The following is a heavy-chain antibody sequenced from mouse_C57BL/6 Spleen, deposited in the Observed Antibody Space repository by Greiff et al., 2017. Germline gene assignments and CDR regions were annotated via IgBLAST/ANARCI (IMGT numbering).Heavy chain of an antibody. V-gene: IGHV5-9*01. CDR2: ISGGGGNT. J-gene: IGHJ4*01. CDR1: GFTFSSYT. Sequence: EVMLVESGGGLVKPGGSLKLSCAASGFTFSSYTMSWVRQTPEKRLEWVATISGGGGNTYYPDSVKGRFTISRDNAKNTLYLQMSSLRSEDTALYYCARHGGLDGAMDYWGQGTSVTVSS. D-gene: IGHD2-13*01. CDR3: ARHGGLDGAMDY.